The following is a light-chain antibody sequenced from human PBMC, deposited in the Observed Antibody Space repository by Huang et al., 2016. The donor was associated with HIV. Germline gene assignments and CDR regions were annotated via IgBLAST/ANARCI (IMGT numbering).Light chain of an antibody. J-gene: IGKJ2*01. CDR1: QSVFSY. Sequence: EIVLTQSPAPLSLSPGESATLSCRTSQSVFSYLAWYQQRPGQAPRLLIYDASNRATGLSARFSGSGSGTDFALTISSLESEDFAVYYCQQRSAWPRTFGQGTKLEI. CDR2: DAS. CDR3: QQRSAWPRT. V-gene: IGKV3-11*01.